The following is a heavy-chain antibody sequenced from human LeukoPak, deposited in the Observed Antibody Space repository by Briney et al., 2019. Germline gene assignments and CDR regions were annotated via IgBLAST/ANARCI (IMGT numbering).Heavy chain of an antibody. CDR2: IYYSGST. D-gene: IGHD2-2*01. CDR1: GGSISSGGYS. Sequence: SQTLSLTCTVSGGSISSGGYSWSWIRQHPGKGLEWIGYIYYSGSTYYNPSLKSRVTISVDTSKNQFSLKLSSVTAADTAVYYCARGTVEVVVVPAAYMDVWGQGTTVTVSS. CDR3: ARGTVEVVVVPAAYMDV. V-gene: IGHV4-31*03. J-gene: IGHJ6*02.